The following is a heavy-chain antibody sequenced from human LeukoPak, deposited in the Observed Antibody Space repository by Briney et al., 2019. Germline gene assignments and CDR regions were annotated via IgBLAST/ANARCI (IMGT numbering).Heavy chain of an antibody. Sequence: ASVKVSCKASGYTFTGYYMHWVRQAPGQGLEWMGWINPNSGGTNYAQKFQGRVTMTRDTSISTAYMELSRLRSDDTAVYYCARDLRTYYDFWSGTWGPFDYWGQGTLVTVSS. D-gene: IGHD3-3*01. CDR2: INPNSGGT. CDR3: ARDLRTYYDFWSGTWGPFDY. J-gene: IGHJ4*02. CDR1: GYTFTGYY. V-gene: IGHV1-2*02.